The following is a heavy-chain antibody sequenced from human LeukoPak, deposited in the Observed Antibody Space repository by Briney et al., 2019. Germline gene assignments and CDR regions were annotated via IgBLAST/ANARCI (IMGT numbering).Heavy chain of an antibody. CDR3: ARGLSEFCSGGSCYSYYFDY. CDR2: ISSSGSTI. V-gene: IGHV3-48*03. Sequence: GGSLRLSCAASGFTFSSYEMNWVRQAPGKGLEWVSYISSSGSTIYYADSVKGRFTISRDNAKNSLYLRMNSLRAEDTAVYYCARGLSEFCSGGSCYSYYFDYWGQGTLVTVSS. D-gene: IGHD2-15*01. CDR1: GFTFSSYE. J-gene: IGHJ4*02.